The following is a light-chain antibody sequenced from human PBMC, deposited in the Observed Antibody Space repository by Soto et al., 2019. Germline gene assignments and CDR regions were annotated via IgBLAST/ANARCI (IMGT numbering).Light chain of an antibody. CDR2: GAS. J-gene: IGKJ2*01. CDR3: KQLET. CDR1: QSISSSY. Sequence: EIVLTQSPGTLSLSPGERATLSCRASQSISSSYLAWYQQKPGQAPRLIIYGASSRATGIPDRFSGSGSGTDFTLTISRLEPEDFAVYYCKQLETFGQGTKLEIK. V-gene: IGKV3-20*01.